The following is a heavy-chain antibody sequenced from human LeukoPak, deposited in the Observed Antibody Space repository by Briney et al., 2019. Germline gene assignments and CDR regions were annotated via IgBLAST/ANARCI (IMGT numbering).Heavy chain of an antibody. D-gene: IGHD3-22*01. Sequence: SGGSLRLSCAASGFTFSSNWMHWVRQAPGRGLVWMSRINSDGSSTRYADSVKGRFTISRDNSKNTMYLQMNSLRAEDTAMYYCARAPMSYDSSGFGGAFDIWGQGTMVTVSS. J-gene: IGHJ3*02. CDR2: INSDGSST. CDR3: ARAPMSYDSSGFGGAFDI. V-gene: IGHV3-74*01. CDR1: GFTFSSNW.